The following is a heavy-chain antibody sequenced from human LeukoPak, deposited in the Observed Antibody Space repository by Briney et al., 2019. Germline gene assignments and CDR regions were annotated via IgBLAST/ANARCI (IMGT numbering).Heavy chain of an antibody. V-gene: IGHV4-30-4*01. CDR1: GGSLSSGDYY. CDR3: AALHYYCSSTSCYYHFDY. Sequence: SETLSLTCTVSGGSLSSGDYYWGWVRQPPGRGLEWLGYIYYSGSTYYNPSLKSRVTISVDTSKNQFSLKLSSVTAADTAVYYCAALHYYCSSTSCYYHFDYWGQGTLVTVSS. CDR2: IYYSGST. J-gene: IGHJ4*02. D-gene: IGHD2-2*01.